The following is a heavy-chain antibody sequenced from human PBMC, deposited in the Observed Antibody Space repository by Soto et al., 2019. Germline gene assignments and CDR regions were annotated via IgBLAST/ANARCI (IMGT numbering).Heavy chain of an antibody. Sequence: QVQLVQSEAEVKEPGASVRISCKTSGYTFTSYYIHWVRQAPGQRFEWMGLISPLGGATNYAQKCRGRVTMTRDKSTTTVYMELNSLRSEDTAIYYCARPLVYTYGTHFDYWGQGSLVTVSS. CDR1: GYTFTSYY. D-gene: IGHD6-6*01. CDR3: ARPLVYTYGTHFDY. J-gene: IGHJ4*02. CDR2: ISPLGGAT. V-gene: IGHV1-46*01.